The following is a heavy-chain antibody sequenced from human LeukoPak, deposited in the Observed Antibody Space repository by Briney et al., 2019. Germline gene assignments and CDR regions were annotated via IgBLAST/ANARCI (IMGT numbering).Heavy chain of an antibody. CDR1: GYPFTSYD. J-gene: IGHJ4*02. Sequence: ASVKVSCKASGYPFTSYDINWVRQATGQGLEWMGWMNPNSGNTGYAQKFQGRVTFSRNTSITTAYMELSSLRSEDTAVYYCARDQFRDYFRGADYWGQGTLVTVSS. CDR2: MNPNSGNT. CDR3: ARDQFRDYFRGADY. D-gene: IGHD3-16*01. V-gene: IGHV1-8*03.